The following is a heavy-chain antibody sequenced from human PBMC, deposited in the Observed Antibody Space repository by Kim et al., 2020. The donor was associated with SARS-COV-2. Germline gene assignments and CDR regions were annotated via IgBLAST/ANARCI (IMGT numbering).Heavy chain of an antibody. CDR1: GYTFTSYG. J-gene: IGHJ6*03. Sequence: ASVKVSCKASGYTFTSYGISWVRQAPGQGLEWMGWISAYNGNTNYAQKLQGRVTMTTDTSTSTAYMELRSLRSDDTAVYYCARAPVEVIVVVITTGGYYMDVWGKGTTVTVSS. CDR3: ARAPVEVIVVVITTGGYYMDV. CDR2: ISAYNGNT. V-gene: IGHV1-18*01. D-gene: IGHD3-22*01.